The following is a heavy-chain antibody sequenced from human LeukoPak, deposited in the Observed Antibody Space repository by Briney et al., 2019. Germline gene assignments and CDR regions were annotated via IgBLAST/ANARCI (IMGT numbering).Heavy chain of an antibody. Sequence: PGGSLRLSCAASGFTFSGSAMHWVRQASGKGLEWVGRIRSKANSYATAYAASVKGRFTISRDDSKNTAYLQMNSLKTEDTAVYYCTSDPGDYYYCYMDVWGKGTTVTVSS. CDR1: GFTFSGSA. CDR2: IRSKANSYAT. J-gene: IGHJ6*03. V-gene: IGHV3-73*01. CDR3: TSDPGDYYYCYMDV.